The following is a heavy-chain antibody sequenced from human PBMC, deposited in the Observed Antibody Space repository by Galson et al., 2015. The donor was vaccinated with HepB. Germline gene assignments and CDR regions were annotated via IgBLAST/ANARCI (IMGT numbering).Heavy chain of an antibody. CDR1: GFTFSNYG. J-gene: IGHJ5*02. V-gene: IGHV3-33*01. CDR3: AREKIVGAYVGKDS. D-gene: IGHD1-26*01. CDR2: IWADGSDK. Sequence: LRLSCAASGFTFSNYGMHWVRQAPGKGLEWVAVIWADGSDKYYADSVKGRFTISRDNSKSTLYLQMNSLRAEDTAVYYCAREKIVGAYVGKDSWGQGTLVTVSS.